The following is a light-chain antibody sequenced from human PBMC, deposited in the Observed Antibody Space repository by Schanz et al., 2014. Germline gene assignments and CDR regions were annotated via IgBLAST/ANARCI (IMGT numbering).Light chain of an antibody. J-gene: IGLJ3*02. CDR1: SSDVGGYNY. CDR2: EVS. Sequence: QSALTQPPSASGSPGQSVTISCTGTSSDVGGYNYVSWYQQHPGKAPKLMIYEVSKRPSGVPDRFSGSKSGITASLTISGLQAEDEADYYCCSYTSSSTRVFGGGTKLTVL. V-gene: IGLV2-8*01. CDR3: CSYTSSSTRV.